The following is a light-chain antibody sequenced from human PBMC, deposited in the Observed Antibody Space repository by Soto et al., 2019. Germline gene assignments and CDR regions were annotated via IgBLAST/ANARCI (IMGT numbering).Light chain of an antibody. Sequence: DIVLTQSPLSLSVTPGQPASISCTSSQSLLHSNGKTHMYWYLQKPGQPPQVLIYEVSNRFSGVPDWFSGGVSGTDFTLKISRVEAEDVGVYYCMQSIQLPRTFGPGTKVDLK. V-gene: IGKV2D-29*01. CDR2: EVS. CDR3: MQSIQLPRT. CDR1: QSLLHSNGKTH. J-gene: IGKJ3*01.